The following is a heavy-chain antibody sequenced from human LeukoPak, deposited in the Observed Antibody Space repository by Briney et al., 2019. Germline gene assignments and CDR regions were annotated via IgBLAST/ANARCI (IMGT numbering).Heavy chain of an antibody. CDR3: AKEGYGYYFDY. V-gene: IGHV3-9*03. CDR2: ISWNSGSI. CDR1: GFTFDDYA. J-gene: IGHJ4*02. D-gene: IGHD1-1*01. Sequence: GRSLRLPCAASGFTFDDYAMHWVRQAPGKGLEWVSSISWNSGSIGYADSVKGRFTISRDNAKNSLYLQLNSLRAEDMALYYCAKEGYGYYFDYWGQGTLVTVSS.